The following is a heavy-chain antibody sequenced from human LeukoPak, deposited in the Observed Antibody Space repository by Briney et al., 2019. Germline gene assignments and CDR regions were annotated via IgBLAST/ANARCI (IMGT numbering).Heavy chain of an antibody. CDR1: GGSISSYY. Sequence: SETLSLTCTVSGGSISSYYWSWIRQPPGKGLEWIGYIYYSGSTNYNPSLKSRVTISVDTSKNQFSLKLSSVTATDTAVYYCARISYYGSGNYYYGMDVWGQGTTVTVSS. CDR3: ARISYYGSGNYYYGMDV. J-gene: IGHJ6*02. CDR2: IYYSGST. D-gene: IGHD3-10*01. V-gene: IGHV4-59*01.